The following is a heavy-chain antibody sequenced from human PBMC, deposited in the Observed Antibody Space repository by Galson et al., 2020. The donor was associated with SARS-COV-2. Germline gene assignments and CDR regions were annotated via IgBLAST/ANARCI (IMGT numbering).Heavy chain of an antibody. CDR3: ARSPPASTSGTSIYFDY. V-gene: IGHV3-73*01. CDR1: GFAFSGSA. Sequence: GGSLRLSCAASGFAFSGSAIHWVRQASGKGLEWVGRIRSRPNNYATAYAASVNDRFTISRDDAKNTAYLQMNSLRAEDTAVYYCARSPPASTSGTSIYFDYWGQGTQVTVSS. CDR2: IRSRPNNYAT. J-gene: IGHJ4*02. D-gene: IGHD3-10*01.